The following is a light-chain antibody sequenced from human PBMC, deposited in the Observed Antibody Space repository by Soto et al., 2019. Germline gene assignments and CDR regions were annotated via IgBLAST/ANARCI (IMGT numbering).Light chain of an antibody. J-gene: IGKJ1*01. CDR1: EGIRND. Sequence: DIQMTQSPSSLSASVGDRVTITCRASEGIRNDLGWYQQKPGKAPKRLIFAASSLQSGVPSRFSGSGSGTDFTLTIRSMQTEDFANYYCQHYNSYSEAFGQGTKVDIK. V-gene: IGKV1-17*01. CDR3: QHYNSYSEA. CDR2: AAS.